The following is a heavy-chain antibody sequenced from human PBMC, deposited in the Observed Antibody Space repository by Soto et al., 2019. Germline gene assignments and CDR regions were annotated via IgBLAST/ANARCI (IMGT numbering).Heavy chain of an antibody. CDR1: GFTVSSNY. Sequence: EVQLVESGGGLIQPGGSLRLSCAASGFTVSSNYMSWVRQAPGKGLEWVSVIYSGGSTYYADSVKGRFTISRDNSKNTLYLQMNSLRAEDTAVYYCAREYDYVWGSYRTPGWFDPWGQGTLVTVSS. J-gene: IGHJ5*02. CDR2: IYSGGST. V-gene: IGHV3-53*01. CDR3: AREYDYVWGSYRTPGWFDP. D-gene: IGHD3-16*02.